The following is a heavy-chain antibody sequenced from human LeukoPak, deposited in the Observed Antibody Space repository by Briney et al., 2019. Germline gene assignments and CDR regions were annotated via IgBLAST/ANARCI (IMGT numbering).Heavy chain of an antibody. J-gene: IGHJ4*02. Sequence: ASVKVSCKASGGTFSSYAISWVRQAPGQGLEWTGRIIPILGIANYAQKFQGRVTITADKSTSTAYMELSSLRSEDTAVYYCAREGRGGSCGEGYWGQGTLVTVSS. CDR1: GGTFSSYA. CDR2: IIPILGIA. V-gene: IGHV1-69*04. CDR3: AREGRGGSCGEGY. D-gene: IGHD2-15*01.